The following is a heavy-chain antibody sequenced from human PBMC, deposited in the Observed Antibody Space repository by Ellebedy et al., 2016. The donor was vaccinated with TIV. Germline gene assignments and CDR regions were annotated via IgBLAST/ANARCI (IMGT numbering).Heavy chain of an antibody. Sequence: ETLSLTCAASGFTFSRYWMNWVRQAPGQGLEWVANIKQDGSEKYYVDSVKGRFTISRDNAKNSLYLQMNSLRAEDTAVYYCARGEGYYYYGMDVWGQGTTVTVSS. CDR2: IKQDGSEK. CDR1: GFTFSRYW. V-gene: IGHV3-7*01. J-gene: IGHJ6*02. CDR3: ARGEGYYYYGMDV.